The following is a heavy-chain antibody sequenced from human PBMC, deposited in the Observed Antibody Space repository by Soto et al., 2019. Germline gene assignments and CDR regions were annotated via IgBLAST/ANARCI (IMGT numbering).Heavy chain of an antibody. J-gene: IGHJ6*02. D-gene: IGHD6-13*01. Sequence: GESLKISCKGSGYSFTSYWISWVRQMPGKGLEWMGRIDPSDSYTYYSPSFQGHVTISADKSISTAYLQWSSLKASDTAMYYCANLAAAGLGDYYYGMDVWGQGTTVTVSS. CDR2: IDPSDSYT. CDR1: GYSFTSYW. CDR3: ANLAAAGLGDYYYGMDV. V-gene: IGHV5-10-1*01.